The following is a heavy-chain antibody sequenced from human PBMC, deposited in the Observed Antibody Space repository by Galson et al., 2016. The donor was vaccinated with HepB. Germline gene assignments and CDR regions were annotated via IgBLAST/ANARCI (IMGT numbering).Heavy chain of an antibody. CDR2: IYHRGTT. CDR1: GASISGSNW. Sequence: SETLSLTCTVSGASISGSNWWSWVRQSPTKGLEWIGEIYHRGTTNYNPSLKSRITMSVDTSKNQFSLRLSSVTAADTAVYYCARQKFTYYYDSSGYPQFDPWGQGTLVTVSS. D-gene: IGHD3-22*01. J-gene: IGHJ5*02. V-gene: IGHV4-4*02. CDR3: ARQKFTYYYDSSGYPQFDP.